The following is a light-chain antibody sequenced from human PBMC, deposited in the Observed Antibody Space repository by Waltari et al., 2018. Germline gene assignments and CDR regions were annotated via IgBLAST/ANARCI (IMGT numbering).Light chain of an antibody. CDR3: SSYTSSSTLYV. V-gene: IGLV2-14*01. Sequence: QSALTQPASVSGSPRQSITIACHGTSSVLGGSTLVLWYQQPPGKAPKLMIYEVSNRPSVVSNRFSGSKSGNTASLTISGLQAEDEADYYCSSYTSSSTLYVFGTGTKVTVL. CDR1: SSVLGGSTL. CDR2: EVS. J-gene: IGLJ1*01.